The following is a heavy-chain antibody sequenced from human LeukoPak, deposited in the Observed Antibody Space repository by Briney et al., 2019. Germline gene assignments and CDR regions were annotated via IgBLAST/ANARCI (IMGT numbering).Heavy chain of an antibody. CDR2: ISYDGSNK. Sequence: PGGSLRLSCAAFGFTFSSYAMHWVRQAPGKGLEWVAVISYDGSNKYYADPVRGRFTISRDISTDTLWLQMDSLRTEDTAVYYCAKGPLRGTAAAIDYWGQGTLVTVSS. D-gene: IGHD2-2*01. J-gene: IGHJ4*02. V-gene: IGHV3-30-3*01. CDR3: AKGPLRGTAAAIDY. CDR1: GFTFSSYA.